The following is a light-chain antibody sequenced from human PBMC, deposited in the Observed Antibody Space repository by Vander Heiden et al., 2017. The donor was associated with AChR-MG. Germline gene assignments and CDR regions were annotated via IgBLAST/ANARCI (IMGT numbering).Light chain of an antibody. CDR1: SSNSGSNT. Sequence: QSVLTQPPSSSGTPGQRVTISCSGSSSNSGSNTVNWYQQRPGTAPKLLIYSNNQRPSGVPDRFSGSKSGTSASLAISGLQSEDEADYYCAAWDDSLNVVVFGGGTKLTVL. V-gene: IGLV1-44*01. J-gene: IGLJ2*01. CDR3: AAWDDSLNVVV. CDR2: SNN.